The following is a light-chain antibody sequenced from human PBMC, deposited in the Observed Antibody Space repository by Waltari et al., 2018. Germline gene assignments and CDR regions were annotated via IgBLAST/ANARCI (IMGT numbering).Light chain of an antibody. V-gene: IGKV3-15*01. CDR1: QNINKN. CDR3: QQYHMLPRYS. Sequence: EIVLTQSPATLSVSPGERVTLSCRASQNINKNLAWYQQKPGQAPRLFVYGASTGATGVPARFAGSGSGTEFTLTISSLQSEDFAVYYCQQYHMLPRYSFGQGTKLEIK. J-gene: IGKJ2*03. CDR2: GAS.